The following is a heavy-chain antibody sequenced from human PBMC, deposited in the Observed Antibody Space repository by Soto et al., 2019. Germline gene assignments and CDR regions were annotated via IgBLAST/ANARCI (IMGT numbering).Heavy chain of an antibody. CDR2: INPSGGST. CDR3: ARDLGSAVAGPQVDY. V-gene: IGHV1-46*01. D-gene: IGHD6-19*01. Sequence: ASVKVSCKASGYTFTSYYMHWVRQAPGQGLEWMGIINPSGGSTSYAQKFQGRVTMTRDTSTSTVYMELSSLRSEDTAVYYCARDLGSAVAGPQVDYWGQGTQVTVSS. CDR1: GYTFTSYY. J-gene: IGHJ4*02.